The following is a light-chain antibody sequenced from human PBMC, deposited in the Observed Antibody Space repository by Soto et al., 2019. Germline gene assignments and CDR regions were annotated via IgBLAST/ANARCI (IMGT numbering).Light chain of an antibody. CDR2: EVT. CDR1: SSDVGGYNY. V-gene: IGLV2-8*01. J-gene: IGLJ1*01. CDR3: SSYADSNGYV. Sequence: QSALTQPPSASGSPGQSVTISCTGTSSDVGGYNYVYWYQQHPGKAPKLMIYEVTKRPSGVPDRFSGSKSGNTASLTVSGLQAEDEADYYCSSYADSNGYVFGTGTKLTVL.